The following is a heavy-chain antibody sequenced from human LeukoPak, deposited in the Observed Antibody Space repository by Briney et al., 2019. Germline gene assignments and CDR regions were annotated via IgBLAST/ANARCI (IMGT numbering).Heavy chain of an antibody. V-gene: IGHV1-2*02. CDR3: ARDPVLRFLEWPYYYYYYMDV. CDR1: GYTFTGYY. CDR2: INPNSGGT. J-gene: IGHJ6*03. D-gene: IGHD3-3*01. Sequence: ASVKVSCKASGYTFTGYYMHWVRQAPGQGLEWMGWINPNSGGTNYAQKLQGRVTMTTDTSTSTAYMELRSLRSDDTAVYYCARDPVLRFLEWPYYYYYYMDVWGKGTTVTVSS.